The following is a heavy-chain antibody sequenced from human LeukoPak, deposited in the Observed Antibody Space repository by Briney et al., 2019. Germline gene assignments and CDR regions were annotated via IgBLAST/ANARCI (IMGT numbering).Heavy chain of an antibody. J-gene: IGHJ6*02. D-gene: IGHD3-9*01. CDR1: GFSLSTDGMC. V-gene: IGHV2-70*01. Sequence: SGPALVKPTQTLTLTCTFSGFSLSTDGMCVSWIRQPPGKALEWLALIDWDDAKYYSTSLKTRLTISKDTSKNQVLLTMTNMDPVDTATYYCAWTYYKILTGYLYYYGLDVWGQGTTLTVSS. CDR2: IDWDDAK. CDR3: AWTYYKILTGYLYYYGLDV.